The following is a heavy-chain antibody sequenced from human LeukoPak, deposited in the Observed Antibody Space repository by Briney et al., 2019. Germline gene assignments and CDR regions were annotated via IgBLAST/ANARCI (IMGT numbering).Heavy chain of an antibody. V-gene: IGHV3-23*01. CDR2: ISGSGGST. J-gene: IGHJ4*02. CDR1: GFTFSSYA. D-gene: IGHD6-13*01. CDR3: AKDQQLVPTLLDY. Sequence: GGSLRLSCAASGFTFSSYAMSWVRQAPGKGLEWASAISGSGGSTYYADSVKGRFTISRDNSKNTLYLQMNSLRAEDTAVYYCAKDQQLVPTLLDYWGQGTLVTVSS.